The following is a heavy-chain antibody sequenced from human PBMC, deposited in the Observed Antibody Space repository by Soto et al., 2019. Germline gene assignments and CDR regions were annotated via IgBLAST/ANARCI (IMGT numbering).Heavy chain of an antibody. D-gene: IGHD1-26*01. CDR3: ATALAGWDEDAFDI. Sequence: QLQLQESGSGLVKPSQTLSLTCAVSGGSVSSGGYYWSWIRQPPGKGLEWIGYIYHSGSTYYNPSLKSRVTISVDRSKNQFPLKLSSVTAADTAVYYCATALAGWDEDAFDIWGQGTMVTVSS. CDR2: IYHSGST. V-gene: IGHV4-30-2*01. J-gene: IGHJ3*02. CDR1: GGSVSSGGYY.